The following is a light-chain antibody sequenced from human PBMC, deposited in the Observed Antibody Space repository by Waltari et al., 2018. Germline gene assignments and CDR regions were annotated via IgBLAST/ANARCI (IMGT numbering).Light chain of an antibody. J-gene: IGKJ2*01. V-gene: IGKV3-20*01. CDR2: GAS. CDR3: QHFGSSPYT. Sequence: EIVLTQSPGTLSLSPGERATLSCRASQSVTSNYLAWYQQKPGQAPSLLIYGASSRATGIPDRFSGSGSGTDFTLTISRLEPEDFAVCYCQHFGSSPYTFGQGTKLEIK. CDR1: QSVTSNY.